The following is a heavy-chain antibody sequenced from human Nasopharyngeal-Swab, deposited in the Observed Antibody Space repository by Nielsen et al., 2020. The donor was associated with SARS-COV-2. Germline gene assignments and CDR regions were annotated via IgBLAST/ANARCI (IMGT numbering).Heavy chain of an antibody. D-gene: IGHD6-13*01. V-gene: IGHV3-21*05. J-gene: IGHJ4*02. CDR3: ARDQRITAADASFDY. CDR1: GFTFNDYS. Sequence: GGSLRLSCAASGFTFNDYSMNWVRQAPGKGLEWVSYISSSSSYTNYADSVKGRFTISRDNAKNSLYLQMNSLRAEDTAVYYCARDQRITAADASFDYWGQGTLVTVSS. CDR2: ISSSSSYT.